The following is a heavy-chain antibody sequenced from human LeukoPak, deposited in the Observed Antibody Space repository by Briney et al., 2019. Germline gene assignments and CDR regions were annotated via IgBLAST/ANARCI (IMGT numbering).Heavy chain of an antibody. Sequence: TLSLTCTVSGGSISSGGYYWSWIRQHPGKGLEWIGYIYYSGSTYYNPSLKSRVTISVDTSKDQFSLKLSSVTAADTAVYYCARGQQPISLFDYWGQGTLVTVSS. D-gene: IGHD6-13*01. CDR3: ARGQQPISLFDY. CDR1: GGSISSGGYY. J-gene: IGHJ4*02. CDR2: IYYSGST. V-gene: IGHV4-31*03.